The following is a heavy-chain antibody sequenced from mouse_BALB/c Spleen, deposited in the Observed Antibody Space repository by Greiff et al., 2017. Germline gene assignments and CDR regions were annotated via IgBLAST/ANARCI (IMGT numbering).Heavy chain of an antibody. V-gene: IGHV1-7*01. Sequence: QVQLKESGAELAKPGASVKMSCKASGYTFTSYWMHWVKQRPGQGLEWIGYINPSTGYTEYNQKFKDKATLTADKSSSTAYMQLSSLTSEDSAVYYCARWGSYAMDYWGQGTSVTVSS. CDR3: ARWGSYAMDY. CDR1: GYTFTSYW. CDR2: INPSTGYT. J-gene: IGHJ4*01.